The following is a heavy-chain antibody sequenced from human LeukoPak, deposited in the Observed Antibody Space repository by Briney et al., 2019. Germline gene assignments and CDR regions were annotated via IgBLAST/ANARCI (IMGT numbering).Heavy chain of an antibody. CDR2: ISGSGGST. J-gene: IGHJ4*02. CDR1: GFTFSSYA. D-gene: IGHD2-2*01. Sequence: GGSLRLSCAASGFTFSSYAMSWVRQAPGKGLEWVSAISGSGGSTYYADSVKGRFTISRDNSKNTLYLQMNSLRAEDTAVYYCAKDLEGYCSSTSCQNWDYWGQGTLVTVCS. CDR3: AKDLEGYCSSTSCQNWDY. V-gene: IGHV3-23*01.